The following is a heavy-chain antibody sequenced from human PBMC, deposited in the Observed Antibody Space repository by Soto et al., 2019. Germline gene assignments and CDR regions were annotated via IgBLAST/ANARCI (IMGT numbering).Heavy chain of an antibody. V-gene: IGHV1-18*01. Sequence: ASVKVSCKTSGYTFSSYSINGVRQAPGQGLEWMAWISTTSGNTHYAERVQGRVTVTLDKSARTAFMEMWGLTSDDTAVYFCARDNCYYNFGAEGALGTISS. J-gene: IGHJ4*02. CDR2: ISTTSGNT. CDR1: GYTFSSYS. D-gene: IGHD2-15*01. CDR3: ARDNCYYNF.